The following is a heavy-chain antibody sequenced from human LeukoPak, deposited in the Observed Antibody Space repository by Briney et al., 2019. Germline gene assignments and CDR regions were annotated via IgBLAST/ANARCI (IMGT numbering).Heavy chain of an antibody. D-gene: IGHD1-26*01. Sequence: PGGSLRLSCAASGFTFSSYSMNWVRQAPGKGLEWVSYISSSSSTIYYADSVKGRFTISRDNAENSLYLQMNSLRAEDTAVYYCARGIVGATTAFDYWGQGTLVTVSS. J-gene: IGHJ4*02. V-gene: IGHV3-48*04. CDR2: ISSSSSTI. CDR1: GFTFSSYS. CDR3: ARGIVGATTAFDY.